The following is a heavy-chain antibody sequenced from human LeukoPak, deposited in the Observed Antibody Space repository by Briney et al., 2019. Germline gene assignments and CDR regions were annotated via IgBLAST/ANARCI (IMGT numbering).Heavy chain of an antibody. J-gene: IGHJ3*02. Sequence: SETLSLTCTVSGVPISSGSYYWSWIRQPAGKGLEWIGRFYTTGSTNYNPSLKSRVTISVDTSKNQFSLKLSSVTAADTAVYYCARDYGDYDAFDIWGQGTMVTVSS. D-gene: IGHD4-17*01. CDR2: FYTTGST. CDR3: ARDYGDYDAFDI. V-gene: IGHV4-61*02. CDR1: GVPISSGSYY.